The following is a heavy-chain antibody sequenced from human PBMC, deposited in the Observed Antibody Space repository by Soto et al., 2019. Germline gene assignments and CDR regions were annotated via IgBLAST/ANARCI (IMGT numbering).Heavy chain of an antibody. D-gene: IGHD3-22*01. J-gene: IGHJ4*02. V-gene: IGHV3-23*01. CDR2: ISGSGGST. Sequence: PGGSLRLSCAASGFTFSSYAMSWVRQAPGKGLEWVSAISGSGGSTYYADSVKGRFTISRDNSKNTLYLQMNSLRAEDTAVYYCAKYYYDSSGYSPYYFDYWGQGTLVTVSS. CDR3: AKYYYDSSGYSPYYFDY. CDR1: GFTFSSYA.